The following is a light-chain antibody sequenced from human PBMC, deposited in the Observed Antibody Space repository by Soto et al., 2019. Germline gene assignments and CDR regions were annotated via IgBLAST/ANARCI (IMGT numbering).Light chain of an antibody. J-gene: IGKJ1*01. CDR2: DAS. CDR3: QQYNNWPPWT. Sequence: EIMLTQSPATLSLSPGERATLSCRASQSLSSYLAWYQQKPGQAPRLLIYDASNRATGIPARFSGSGSGTEFTLAISSLQSEDFAVYYCQQYNNWPPWTFGQGTKVDIK. V-gene: IGKV3-11*01. CDR1: QSLSSY.